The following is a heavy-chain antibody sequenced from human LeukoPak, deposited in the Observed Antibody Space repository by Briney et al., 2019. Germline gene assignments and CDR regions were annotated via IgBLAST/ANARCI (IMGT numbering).Heavy chain of an antibody. J-gene: IGHJ4*02. CDR2: ISYDGSNK. Sequence: PGGSLRLSCAASGFTFSSYGMHWVRQAPGKGLEWVAVISYDGSNKYYADSVKGRFTISRDNSKNTLYLQMNSLRAEDTAVYYCAKSSWDSGFDYWGQGTLVTVSP. CDR1: GFTFSSYG. V-gene: IGHV3-30*18. CDR3: AKSSWDSGFDY. D-gene: IGHD6-13*01.